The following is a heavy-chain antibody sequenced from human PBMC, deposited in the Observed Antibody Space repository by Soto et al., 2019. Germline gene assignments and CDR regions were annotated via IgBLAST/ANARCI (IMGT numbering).Heavy chain of an antibody. Sequence: QVQLVESGGGVVQPGDSLRLSCAASGFMFSGYGMHWIRQAPGKGLEWVAVISHDGSEKYYGDSVKGRCTVSRDNSNKHLFLQIDSLRAEDTAVYYWAKLVGGVKAIGAPGDWLDPWGQGTLVTVSS. CDR3: AKLVGGVKAIGAPGDWLDP. V-gene: IGHV3-30*18. CDR1: GFMFSGYG. J-gene: IGHJ5*02. D-gene: IGHD3-3*01. CDR2: ISHDGSEK.